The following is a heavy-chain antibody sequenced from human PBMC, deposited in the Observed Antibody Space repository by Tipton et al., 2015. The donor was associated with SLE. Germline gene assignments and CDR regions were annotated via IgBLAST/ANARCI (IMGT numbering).Heavy chain of an antibody. D-gene: IGHD2-15*01. J-gene: IGHJ4*02. CDR1: GGSFSGYY. CDR3: AGAWQGYCSGGTCYVLDY. Sequence: TLSLTCAVYGGSFSGYYWGWIRQPPGKGLEWIGYISNSETTNYNPSLKSRVTISVDTSKNQFSLKLRSVTAADTAVYYCAGAWQGYCSGGTCYVLDYWGQGTLVTVSS. V-gene: IGHV4-59*01. CDR2: ISNSETT.